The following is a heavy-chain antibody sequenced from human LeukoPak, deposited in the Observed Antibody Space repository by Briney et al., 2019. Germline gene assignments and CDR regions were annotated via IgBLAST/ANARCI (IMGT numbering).Heavy chain of an antibody. CDR2: ISGSGGST. V-gene: IGHV3-23*01. Sequence: GGSLRLSCAASGFTFSSYAMSWVRQAPGKGLEWVSAISGSGGSTYYADSVKGRFTISRDNSKNTLYLQMNSLRADDTAVYYCAKEDYCSGGSCYQGNWFDPWGQGTLVTVSS. CDR3: AKEDYCSGGSCYQGNWFDP. D-gene: IGHD2-15*01. J-gene: IGHJ5*02. CDR1: GFTFSSYA.